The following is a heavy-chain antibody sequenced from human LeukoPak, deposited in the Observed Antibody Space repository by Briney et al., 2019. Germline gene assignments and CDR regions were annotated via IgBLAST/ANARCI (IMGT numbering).Heavy chain of an antibody. D-gene: IGHD2-15*01. CDR2: ISGSGGST. CDR3: AKDHPSIGDAFDI. Sequence: QSGGSLRLSCAASGFTFSSYAMSWVRQAPGKGLEWVSAISGSGGSTYYADSVKGRFTISRDNSTNTLYLKMNSLRAEDTAVYYCAKDHPSIGDAFDIWGQGTMVTVSS. CDR1: GFTFSSYA. J-gene: IGHJ3*02. V-gene: IGHV3-23*01.